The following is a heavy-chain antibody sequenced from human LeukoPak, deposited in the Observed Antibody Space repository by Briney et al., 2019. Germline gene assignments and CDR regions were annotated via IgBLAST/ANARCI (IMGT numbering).Heavy chain of an antibody. CDR1: GFTFSSYA. Sequence: GGSLRLSCAASGFTFSSYAMSWVRQAPGKGLEWVGRIKSNTDGGTTDFAAPVKGRFTISRDDSKNTLYLQMDSLKTEDTALYYCTTGYCSFTSAHRSLYFDYWGQGTLVTVSS. J-gene: IGHJ4*02. V-gene: IGHV3-15*01. CDR2: IKSNTDGGTT. CDR3: TTGYCSFTSAHRSLYFDY. D-gene: IGHD2-2*01.